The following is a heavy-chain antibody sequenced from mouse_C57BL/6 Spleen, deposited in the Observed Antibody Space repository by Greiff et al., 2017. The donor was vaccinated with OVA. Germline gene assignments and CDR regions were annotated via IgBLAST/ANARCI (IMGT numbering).Heavy chain of an antibody. CDR3: ARWYDGYYVDY. J-gene: IGHJ2*01. CDR1: GYTFPSYW. D-gene: IGHD2-3*01. CDR2: IDPSDSYP. V-gene: IGHV1-50*01. Sequence: VQLQQPGAELVQPGASVKLSCKASGYTFPSYWMQWVKQRPGQGLEWIGEIDPSDSYPNYNQKLKGKATLTVDTASSTAYMQLISLTAEYAAVYYCARWYDGYYVDYWGQGTTLTVSS.